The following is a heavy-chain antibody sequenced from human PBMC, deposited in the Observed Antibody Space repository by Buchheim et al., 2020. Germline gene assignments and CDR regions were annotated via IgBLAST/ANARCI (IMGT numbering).Heavy chain of an antibody. Sequence: PGQGLEWMGWISAYNGNTNYAQKLQGRVTMTTDTSTSTAYMELRSLRSDDTAVYYCARDTYYYASSGYGVFPYFDYWGQGTL. CDR3: ARDTYYYASSGYGVFPYFDY. V-gene: IGHV1-18*01. J-gene: IGHJ4*02. D-gene: IGHD3-22*01. CDR2: ISAYNGNT.